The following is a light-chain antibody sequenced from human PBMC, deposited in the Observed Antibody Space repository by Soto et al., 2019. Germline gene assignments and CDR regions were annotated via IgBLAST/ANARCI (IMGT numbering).Light chain of an antibody. J-gene: IGKJ2*01. CDR1: QAISDS. Sequence: AIQLTQSPSSLSASVGDRVTITCRASQAISDSLVWYQQNPGQAPKLLIYGASTLQGGVPSRFSGSGSGTDFTLTISSLHPADFATYYCQQFKSYPYTFGQGTKLEI. CDR2: GAS. V-gene: IGKV1-13*02. CDR3: QQFKSYPYT.